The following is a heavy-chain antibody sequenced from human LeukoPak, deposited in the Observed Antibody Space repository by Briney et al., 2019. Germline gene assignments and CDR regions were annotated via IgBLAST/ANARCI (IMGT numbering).Heavy chain of an antibody. J-gene: IGHJ4*02. CDR3: ARDLGMVTPDY. D-gene: IGHD5-18*01. CDR1: GGTFSSYA. V-gene: IGHV1-69*04. Sequence: SVKVSCKASGGTFSSYAISWVRQAPGQGLEWMGRIIPILGIANYAQKFQGRVTITADKSTSTAYMELSSLRSEDTAVYYCARDLGMVTPDYWGQGTLVTVSS. CDR2: IIPILGIA.